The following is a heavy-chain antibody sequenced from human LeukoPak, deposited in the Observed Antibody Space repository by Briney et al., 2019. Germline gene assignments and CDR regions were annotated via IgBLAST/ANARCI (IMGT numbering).Heavy chain of an antibody. Sequence: GGSLRLSCAASGFTFSSYGMHWVRQAPGKGLEWVAVISYDGSSKYYADSVKGRFTISRDNSKNTLYLQMNSLRAEDTAVYYCANYVASYGMDVWGQGTTVTVSS. V-gene: IGHV3-30*18. CDR3: ANYVASYGMDV. CDR2: ISYDGSSK. D-gene: IGHD2-21*01. J-gene: IGHJ6*02. CDR1: GFTFSSYG.